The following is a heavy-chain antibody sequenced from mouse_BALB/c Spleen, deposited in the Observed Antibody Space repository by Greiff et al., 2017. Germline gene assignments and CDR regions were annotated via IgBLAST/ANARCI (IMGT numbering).Heavy chain of an antibody. CDR3: ASYVGAMDY. CDR1: GYTFTSYW. V-gene: IGHV1-7*01. J-gene: IGHJ4*01. Sequence: VQLQQSGAELAKPGASVKMSCKASGYTFTSYWMHWVKQRPGQGLEWIGYINPSTGYTEYNQKFKDKATLTADKSSSTAYMQLSSLTSEDSAVYYCASYVGAMDYWGQGTSVTVSS. D-gene: IGHD1-1*01. CDR2: INPSTGYT.